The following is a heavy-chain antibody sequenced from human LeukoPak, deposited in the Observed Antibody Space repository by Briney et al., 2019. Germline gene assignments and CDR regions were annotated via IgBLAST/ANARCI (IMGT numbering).Heavy chain of an antibody. Sequence: GASVKVSCKASGGTFSSYAISWVRQAPAQGLEWVGGIIPIFGTANYAQKFQGRVTITADESTSTAYMELSSLRSEDTAVYYCARDLRDTAMVNLVLWGQGTLVTVSS. CDR1: GGTFSSYA. CDR2: IIPIFGTA. J-gene: IGHJ4*02. D-gene: IGHD5-18*01. CDR3: ARDLRDTAMVNLVL. V-gene: IGHV1-69*13.